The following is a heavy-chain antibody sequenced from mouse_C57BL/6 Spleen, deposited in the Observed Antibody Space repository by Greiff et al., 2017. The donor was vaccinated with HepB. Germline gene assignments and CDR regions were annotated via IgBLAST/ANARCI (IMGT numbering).Heavy chain of an antibody. J-gene: IGHJ4*01. Sequence: QVQLQQSGAELSKPGASVKLSCKASGYTFTSYWMHWVTQRPGQGLEWIGYINPSSGYTKYNQKFKDKATLTADKSSSTAYMQLSSLTYEDSAVYYCARSVGYYGSSYEDYAMDYWGQGTSVTVSS. CDR3: ARSVGYYGSSYEDYAMDY. CDR2: INPSSGYT. D-gene: IGHD1-1*01. V-gene: IGHV1-7*01. CDR1: GYTFTSYW.